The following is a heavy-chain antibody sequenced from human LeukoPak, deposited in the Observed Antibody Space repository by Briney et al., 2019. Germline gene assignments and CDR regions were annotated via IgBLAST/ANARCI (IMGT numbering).Heavy chain of an antibody. V-gene: IGHV4-59*12. CDR3: ARGYYYMDV. CDR2: IKYKGIT. Sequence: SETLSLTCTVSGGSITSYRRNWVRQPPGKGLEWIGYIKYKGITNYKPALKSRVNISVDTSKNQFSLKLSSVTAADTAVYYCARGYYYMDVWGKGTTVTVSS. J-gene: IGHJ6*03. CDR1: GGSITSYR.